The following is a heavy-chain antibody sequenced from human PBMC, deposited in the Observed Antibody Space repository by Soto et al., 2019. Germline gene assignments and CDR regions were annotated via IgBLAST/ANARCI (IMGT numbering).Heavy chain of an antibody. CDR3: AKARCTGNSCYVPDY. V-gene: IGHV3-23*01. CDR2: ISGSGGSP. J-gene: IGHJ4*01. CDR1: GFTFNSYT. Sequence: EVQLLESGGGLVQPGGSLRLSCAASGFTFNSYTMARVRQAPGKGLEWVSSISGSGGSPSYADSVQGRFTISRDNSRNTISLQMNSLRAEDTATYYCAKARCTGNSCYVPDYWGHGSLVTVSS. D-gene: IGHD2-8*02.